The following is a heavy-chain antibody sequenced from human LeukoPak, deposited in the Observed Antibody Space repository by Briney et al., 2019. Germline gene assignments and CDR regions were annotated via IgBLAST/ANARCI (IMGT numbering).Heavy chain of an antibody. CDR2: IGTRDSTK. Sequence: SGGSLRLSCAASGFTFTDYYMSWIRQAPGKGLEWVSFIGTRDSTKYYADSVKGRFTVSRDNAENSLYLQMNSLTAEDTAVYYCARATNWGFPLHMDVWGKGNTVTVSS. CDR1: GFTFTDYY. J-gene: IGHJ6*03. CDR3: ARATNWGFPLHMDV. V-gene: IGHV3-11*01. D-gene: IGHD7-27*01.